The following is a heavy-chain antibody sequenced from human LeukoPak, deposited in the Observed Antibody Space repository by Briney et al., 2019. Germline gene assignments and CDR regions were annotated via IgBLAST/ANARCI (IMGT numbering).Heavy chain of an antibody. CDR1: GFTFDDYA. J-gene: IGHJ6*03. D-gene: IGHD3-10*01. V-gene: IGHV3-9*01. CDR2: ISWNSGSI. Sequence: GGSLRLSCAASGFTFDDYAMHWVRQAPGKGLEWVSGISWNSGSIGYADSVKGRFTISRDNAKNSLYLQMNSLRAEDTAWYYCAKGVRYYYYMDVWGKGTTVTVSS. CDR3: AKGVRYYYYMDV.